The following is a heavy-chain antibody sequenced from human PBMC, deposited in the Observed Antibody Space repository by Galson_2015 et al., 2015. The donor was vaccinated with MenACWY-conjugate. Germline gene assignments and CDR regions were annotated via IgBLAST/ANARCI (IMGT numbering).Heavy chain of an antibody. CDR2: IRSGGHNP. J-gene: IGHJ4*03. CDR3: AKPLSSGSYFDY. D-gene: IGHD3-22*01. V-gene: IGHV3-23*01. Sequence: TIRSGGHNPFYADSVNGRFTISSDDSKNTLHLQMDSLRAEDTAVYYCAKPLSSGSYFDYWGQGTMVTVSS.